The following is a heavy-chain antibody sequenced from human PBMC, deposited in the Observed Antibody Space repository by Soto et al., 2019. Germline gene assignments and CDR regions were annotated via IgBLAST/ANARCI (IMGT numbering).Heavy chain of an antibody. V-gene: IGHV4-59*01. CDR2: INYSGST. CDR1: GGSISDYY. CDR3: ARALHYSGARRDYYGMDV. J-gene: IGHJ6*02. D-gene: IGHD2-15*01. Sequence: SETLSLTCTVSGGSISDYYWSWIRQPPGKGLEWIGYINYSGSTNYNPPPNSRVTITVDTTKTQFSPKLTPVPAAATAVSYCARALHYSGARRDYYGMDVWGQGTTVTVSS.